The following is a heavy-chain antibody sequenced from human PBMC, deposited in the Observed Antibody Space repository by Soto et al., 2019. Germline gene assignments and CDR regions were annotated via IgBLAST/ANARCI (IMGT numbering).Heavy chain of an antibody. Sequence: ETLSLTCTVSGGSISSYDWIWIRQPPGKGLEWIGYIYYSGSTNYNPSLKSRVTTSVDTSKNQFSLKLSSVTAADTAVYYCARVSSIQLWWKTFDYWGQGTLVTVSS. V-gene: IGHV4-59*01. D-gene: IGHD5-18*01. CDR2: IYYSGST. CDR3: ARVSSIQLWWKTFDY. J-gene: IGHJ4*02. CDR1: GGSISSYD.